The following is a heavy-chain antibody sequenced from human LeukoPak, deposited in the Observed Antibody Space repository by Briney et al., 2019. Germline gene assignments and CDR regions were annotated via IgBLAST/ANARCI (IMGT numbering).Heavy chain of an antibody. V-gene: IGHV3-43*02. CDR1: GFTFDDYA. D-gene: IGHD3-3*01. J-gene: IGHJ1*01. CDR2: ISGDGGST. CDR3: AKGLFWSGYWTDAEYFQH. Sequence: GGCLRLSCAASGFTFDDYAMHWVRQAPGKGLEWISLISGDGGSTYYADSVKGRFTISRDNSKNSLYLQMNSLRTEDTALYYCAKGLFWSGYWTDAEYFQHWGQGTLVTVSS.